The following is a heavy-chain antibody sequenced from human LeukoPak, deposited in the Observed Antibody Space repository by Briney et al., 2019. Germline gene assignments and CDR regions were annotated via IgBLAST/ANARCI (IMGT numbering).Heavy chain of an antibody. J-gene: IGHJ4*02. CDR2: MNPNSGNT. D-gene: IGHD3-3*01. CDR3: ARGTYYDFWSGYTCPDY. CDR1: GYTFSSYD. Sequence: GASVKVSCKASGYTFSSYDINWVRQATGQGLEWMGWMNPNSGNTGFAQKFQGRVTMTRDTSMSTVYMELSSLRSEDTAVYYCARGTYYDFWSGYTCPDYWGQGTLVTVSS. V-gene: IGHV1-8*01.